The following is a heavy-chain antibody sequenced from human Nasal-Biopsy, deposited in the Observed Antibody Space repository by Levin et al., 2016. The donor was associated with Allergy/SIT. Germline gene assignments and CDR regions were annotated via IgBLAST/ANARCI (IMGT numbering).Heavy chain of an antibody. J-gene: IGHJ6*02. D-gene: IGHD1-14*01. CDR1: GASISGNY. V-gene: IGHV4-59*08. CDR3: ARGGTPYYYYGMDV. Sequence: SETLSLTCTVTGASISGNYWSWIRQPPGKGLEWIGYFYYDGSTDSSPSLKSRVTISVDTTKNQFSLKLSSVTAADTAVYFCARGGTPYYYYGMDVWGQGTTVTVSS. CDR2: FYYDGST.